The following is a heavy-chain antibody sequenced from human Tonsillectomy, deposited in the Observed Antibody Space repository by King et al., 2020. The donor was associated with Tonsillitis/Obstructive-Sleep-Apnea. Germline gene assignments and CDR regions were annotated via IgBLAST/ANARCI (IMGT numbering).Heavy chain of an antibody. V-gene: IGHV4-59*08. J-gene: IGHJ5*02. Sequence: VQLQESGPGLVKPSETLSLTCTVSGGSISSYYWSWIRQPPGKGLEWIGYIYYSGSTNYNPSLKSRVTISVDTSKNQFSLKLSSVTAADTAVYYFARRNVVVRDNWFDPWGQGTLVTVSS. D-gene: IGHD2-2*01. CDR1: GGSISSYY. CDR3: ARRNVVVRDNWFDP. CDR2: IYYSGST.